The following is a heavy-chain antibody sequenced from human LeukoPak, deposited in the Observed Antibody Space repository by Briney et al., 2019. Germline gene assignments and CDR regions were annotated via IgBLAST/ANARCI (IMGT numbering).Heavy chain of an antibody. CDR3: ARGSGSYRPAPMGY. D-gene: IGHD5-18*01. CDR2: INHGGLT. V-gene: IGHV4-34*01. CDR1: GDSFKNYY. J-gene: IGHJ4*02. Sequence: TSETLSLTCAVYGDSFKNYYWTWIRQSPEKGLEWIGEINHGGLTSYNPSLESRLTLLVDTSKNQFSLKLGSVTAADTAVYYCARGSGSYRPAPMGYWGQGTLVTVSS.